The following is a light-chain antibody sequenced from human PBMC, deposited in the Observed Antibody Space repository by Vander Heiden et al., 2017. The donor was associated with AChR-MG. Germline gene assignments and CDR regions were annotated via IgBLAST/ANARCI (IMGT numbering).Light chain of an antibody. J-gene: IGLJ3*02. Sequence: QSALTQPPSVSVSPGQSFTISCTGTRSDVGGYNYVSWYQQHPGKAPIHMIYDVSKGPSGGPDRFSGCKSGTTATLTISGHQAEDESYYYCCSYAGGWLFGGGTKLTVL. V-gene: IGLV2-11*01. CDR3: CSYAGGWL. CDR1: RSDVGGYNY. CDR2: DVS.